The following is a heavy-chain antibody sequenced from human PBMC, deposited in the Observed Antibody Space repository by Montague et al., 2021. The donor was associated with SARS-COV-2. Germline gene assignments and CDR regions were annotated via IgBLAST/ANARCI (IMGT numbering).Heavy chain of an antibody. Sequence: TLSLTCTVSGVSISSGSYYWNWIRQHPGKGLEWIGYIHYSGSTYYTPSLQRRVAISVDTSKNEFSLKMTSVTAADTAVYYCARDGDEGYFFEYWGQGLLVTVSS. V-gene: IGHV4-31*03. D-gene: IGHD2/OR15-2a*01. CDR2: IHYSGST. J-gene: IGHJ4*02. CDR3: ARDGDEGYFFEY. CDR1: GVSISSGSYY.